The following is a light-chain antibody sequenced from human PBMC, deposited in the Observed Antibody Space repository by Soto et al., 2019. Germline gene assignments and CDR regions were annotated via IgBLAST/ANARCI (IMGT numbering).Light chain of an antibody. CDR2: GAS. CDR1: QSVTTF. V-gene: IGKV3-15*01. Sequence: EIVLTQSPATLALSPGKRATLSCRASQSVTTFLAWYQQQPDQAPGLLIYGASTRASGIPARLSGSGSGTEFTLTIGSMKSEDFAVYYCQQYSSSPSFGQGTRLEIK. J-gene: IGKJ5*01. CDR3: QQYSSSPS.